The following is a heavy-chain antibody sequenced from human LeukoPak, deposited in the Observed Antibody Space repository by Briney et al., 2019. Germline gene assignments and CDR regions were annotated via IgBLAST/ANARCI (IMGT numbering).Heavy chain of an antibody. CDR1: GFTFSSYW. D-gene: IGHD3-22*01. J-gene: IGHJ4*02. CDR3: ARAPLRSSGYVDY. Sequence: GGSLRLSCAASGFTFSSYWMHWVRQAPGKGLVWVSRIKSDGSSTSYAQKFQGRVTMTRDMSTSTVYMELSSLRSEDTAVYYCARAPLRSSGYVDYWGQGTLVTVSS. CDR2: IKSDGSST. V-gene: IGHV3-74*01.